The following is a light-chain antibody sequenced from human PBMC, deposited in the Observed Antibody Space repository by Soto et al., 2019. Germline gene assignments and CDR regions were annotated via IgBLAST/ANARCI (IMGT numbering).Light chain of an antibody. CDR3: QQYSSSPLT. V-gene: IGKV3-20*01. Sequence: EIVLTQSPGTLSLSPGERATLSCRASQSVRSSHLAWYHQKPGQAPRLLIYGASSRATGIPDRFSGSGSGTDFTLTISRLQPEDFAVYHCQQYSSSPLTFGGGTKVEIK. CDR1: QSVRSSH. CDR2: GAS. J-gene: IGKJ4*01.